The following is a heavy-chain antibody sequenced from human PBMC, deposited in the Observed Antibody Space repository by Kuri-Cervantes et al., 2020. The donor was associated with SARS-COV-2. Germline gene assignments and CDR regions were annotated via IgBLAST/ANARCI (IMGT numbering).Heavy chain of an antibody. D-gene: IGHD3-3*01. Sequence: GESLKISCAASGFTFSNYYMSWIRQAPGKELEWVSYISSSGSTIYYADSAKGRFTISRDNAKNSLYLQMNSLRAEDTAVYYCAREVTIFGAVSRGFDPWGQGTLVTVSS. CDR2: ISSSGSTI. V-gene: IGHV3-11*04. CDR1: GFTFSNYY. J-gene: IGHJ5*02. CDR3: AREVTIFGAVSRGFDP.